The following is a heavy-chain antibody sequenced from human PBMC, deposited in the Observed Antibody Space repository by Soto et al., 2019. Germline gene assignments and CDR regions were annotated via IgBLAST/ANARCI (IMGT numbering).Heavy chain of an antibody. J-gene: IGHJ6*02. CDR3: ASLFRAYCGGDCYSVPIYYYYGMDV. D-gene: IGHD2-21*02. CDR2: ISSSSSYI. V-gene: IGHV3-21*01. Sequence: PGGSLRLSCAASGFTFSSYSMNWVRQAPGKGLEWVSSISSSSSYIYYADSVKGRFTISRDNAKNSLYLQMNSLRAEDTAVYYCASLFRAYCGGDCYSVPIYYYYGMDVWGPGPTVTVSS. CDR1: GFTFSSYS.